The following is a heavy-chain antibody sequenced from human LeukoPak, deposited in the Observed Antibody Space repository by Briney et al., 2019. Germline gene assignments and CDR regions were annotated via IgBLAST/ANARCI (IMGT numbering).Heavy chain of an antibody. CDR1: GFSFSSYG. CDR2: ISGSGGST. Sequence: GGTLRLSRAASGFSFSSYGMNWVRQAPGKGLEWVSAISGSGGSTYYPDSVKGRFTISRDNSKKTLYLQMNSLRAEDTAVYYCAKDIYSSGWYYDYWGQGTLVTVSS. D-gene: IGHD6-19*01. CDR3: AKDIYSSGWYYDY. J-gene: IGHJ4*02. V-gene: IGHV3-23*01.